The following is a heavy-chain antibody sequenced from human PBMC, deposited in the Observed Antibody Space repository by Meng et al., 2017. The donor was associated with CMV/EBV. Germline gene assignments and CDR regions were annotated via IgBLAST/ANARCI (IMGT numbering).Heavy chain of an antibody. D-gene: IGHD5-12*01. Sequence: GESLKISCAASGFTFSSYWMSWVRQAPGKGLEWVANIKQDGSEKYYVDSVKGRFTISRDNAKNSLYLQMNSLRAEDTAVYYCAREMRATGYYYYGMDVWGQGTTDTVSS. CDR3: AREMRATGYYYYGMDV. V-gene: IGHV3-7*01. CDR1: GFTFSSYW. J-gene: IGHJ6*02. CDR2: IKQDGSEK.